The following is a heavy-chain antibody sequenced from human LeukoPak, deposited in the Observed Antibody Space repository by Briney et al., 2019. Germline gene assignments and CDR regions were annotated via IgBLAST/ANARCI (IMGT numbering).Heavy chain of an antibody. J-gene: IGHJ4*02. CDR2: ISAYNGNT. D-gene: IGHD3-22*01. Sequence: ASVKVSCKASGYTFTSYYMHWVRQAPGQGLEWMGWISAYNGNTNYAQKLQGRVTMTTDTSTSTAYMELRSLRSDDTAVYYCARYYSSGSSPFDYWGQGTLVTVSS. CDR3: ARYYSSGSSPFDY. V-gene: IGHV1-18*04. CDR1: GYTFTSYY.